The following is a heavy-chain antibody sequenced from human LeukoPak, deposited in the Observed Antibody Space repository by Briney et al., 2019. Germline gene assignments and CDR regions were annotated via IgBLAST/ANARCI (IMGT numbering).Heavy chain of an antibody. J-gene: IGHJ4*02. CDR3: ARIAARQGIDY. CDR2: IIPILGIA. CDR1: GGTFSSYA. V-gene: IGHV1-69*04. Sequence: SVKVSCKASGGTFSSYAISWVRQAPGQGLEWMGRIIPILGIANYAQKFQGRVTITADKSTSTAYMELSSLRSEGTAVYYCARIAARQGIDYWGQGTLVTVSS. D-gene: IGHD6-6*01.